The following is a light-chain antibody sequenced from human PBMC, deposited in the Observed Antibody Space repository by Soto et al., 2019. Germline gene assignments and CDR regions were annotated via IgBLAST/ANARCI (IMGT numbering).Light chain of an antibody. J-gene: IGKJ4*01. CDR2: DAS. CDR1: QSVYNF. Sequence: EIVLTQSPVTLSLSPGQRATLSCRASQSVYNFLAWYQQKPGQAPRLLISDASERATGIPARFSGSGSWTDFTLTISSLEHEHFEIYYCQQRAKWPLTLGGGTKVDIK. V-gene: IGKV3-11*01. CDR3: QQRAKWPLT.